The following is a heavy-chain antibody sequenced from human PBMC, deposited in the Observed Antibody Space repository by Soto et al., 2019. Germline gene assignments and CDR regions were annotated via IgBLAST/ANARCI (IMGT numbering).Heavy chain of an antibody. CDR2: ILVDGRT. D-gene: IGHD2-8*02. J-gene: IGHJ3*02. CDR1: GFICGSYD. CDR3: AKATATGGGAFDI. Sequence: GGSLRLSCAASGFICGSYDMSWVRQAPGQGLEWVSTILVDGRTFYVDSVKGRFTISRDSSQNTVYLQMNSLTAGDTALYYCAKATATGGGAFDICGQGTMVTVSS. V-gene: IGHV3-23*01.